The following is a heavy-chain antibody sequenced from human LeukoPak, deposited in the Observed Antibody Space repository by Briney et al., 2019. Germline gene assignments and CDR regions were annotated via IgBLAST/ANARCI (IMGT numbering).Heavy chain of an antibody. Sequence: GGSLRLSCAASGFTFSSYSMNWVRQAPGKGLEWVSSTSSSSYIYYADSVKGRFTISRDNAKNSLYLQMNSLRAEDTAVYYCARGPLHSSSSDPRYYYYYMDVWGKGTTVTVSS. CDR2: TSSSSYI. CDR1: GFTFSSYS. J-gene: IGHJ6*03. D-gene: IGHD6-6*01. CDR3: ARGPLHSSSSDPRYYYYYMDV. V-gene: IGHV3-21*01.